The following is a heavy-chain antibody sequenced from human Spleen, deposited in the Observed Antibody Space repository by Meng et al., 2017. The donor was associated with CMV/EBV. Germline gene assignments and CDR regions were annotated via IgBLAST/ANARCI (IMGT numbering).Heavy chain of an antibody. V-gene: IGHV5-51*01. CDR2: IYPADSDT. J-gene: IGHJ4*02. CDR3: ARSGPLGHGFDL. Sequence: GESLKISCRGSGYRFTKYWIVRVRQAPGKGLEWRGIIYPADSDTRYSPSFQGQVTISADKSINTAYLQWSSLEASDTAMYYCARSGPLGHGFDLCGQGTLVTVSS. CDR1: GYRFTKYW.